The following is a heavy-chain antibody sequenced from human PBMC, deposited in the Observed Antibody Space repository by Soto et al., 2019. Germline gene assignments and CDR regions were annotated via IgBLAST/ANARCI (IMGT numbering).Heavy chain of an antibody. J-gene: IGHJ5*02. D-gene: IGHD6-19*01. V-gene: IGHV3-23*01. CDR1: GFTFSSSA. CDR2: VSGSGGTT. Sequence: EVQLLDSGGGLVQPGGSLRLSCAASGFTFSSSAMSWVRQALGKGLEWVSAVSGSGGTTYYADSVRGRFTISRDNSKNTLYVQMNSLRAEDTAIYFCARCTVDTIVTSGWCHYLDPWGQGTLVTVSS. CDR3: ARCTVDTIVTSGWCHYLDP.